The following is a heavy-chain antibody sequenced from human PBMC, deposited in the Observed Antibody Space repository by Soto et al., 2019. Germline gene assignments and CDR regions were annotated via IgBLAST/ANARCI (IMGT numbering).Heavy chain of an antibody. CDR2: IIPIFGTA. D-gene: IGHD3-10*01. CDR1: RGTYSRYP. J-gene: IGHJ4*02. V-gene: IGHV1-69*13. Sequence: AVNATSKDPRGTYSRYPVSWVRQAPGQGLEWMGGIIPIFGTANYAQKFQGRVTITADESTSTAYMELSSLRSEDTAVYYCAGGYYGSGNDYWGQGTLVTVSS. CDR3: AGGYYGSGNDY.